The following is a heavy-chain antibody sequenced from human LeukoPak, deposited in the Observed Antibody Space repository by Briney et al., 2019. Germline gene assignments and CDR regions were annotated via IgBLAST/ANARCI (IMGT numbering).Heavy chain of an antibody. CDR2: INHSGST. J-gene: IGHJ4*02. CDR3: ARGGGEGIVVVPAARDFDY. Sequence: SETLSLTCAVYGVSFSGYYWSWIRQPPGKGLEWIGEINHSGSTNYNPSLKSRVTIPVDTSKNQFSLKLSSVTAADTAVYYCARGGGEGIVVVPAARDFDYWGQGTLVTVSS. V-gene: IGHV4-34*01. CDR1: GVSFSGYY. D-gene: IGHD2-2*01.